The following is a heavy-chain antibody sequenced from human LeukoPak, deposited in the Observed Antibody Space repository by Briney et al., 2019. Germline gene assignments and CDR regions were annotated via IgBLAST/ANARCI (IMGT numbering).Heavy chain of an antibody. CDR1: GYTFTSYA. J-gene: IGHJ4*02. Sequence: ASVKVSCKASGYTFTSYAISWVRQAPGQGLEWMGRIIPILGIANYAQKFQGRVTITADKSTSTAYMELSSLRSEDTAVYYCARERIVVVPAATREFDYWGQGTLVTVSS. CDR2: IIPILGIA. D-gene: IGHD2-2*01. V-gene: IGHV1-69*04. CDR3: ARERIVVVPAATREFDY.